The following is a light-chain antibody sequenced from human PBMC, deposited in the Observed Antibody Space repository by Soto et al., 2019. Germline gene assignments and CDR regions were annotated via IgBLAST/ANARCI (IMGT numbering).Light chain of an antibody. V-gene: IGLV1-44*01. J-gene: IGLJ1*01. CDR2: SNH. Sequence: QSVLTQPPSASGIPGQRVTISCSGSSSNIGSNTVSWYQQLPGKAPKLLISSNHQRPSGVPGRFSGSKSGTSASLAISGLQSEDEADYYCAAWDDSLNGYVFGTGTKVTVL. CDR3: AAWDDSLNGYV. CDR1: SSNIGSNT.